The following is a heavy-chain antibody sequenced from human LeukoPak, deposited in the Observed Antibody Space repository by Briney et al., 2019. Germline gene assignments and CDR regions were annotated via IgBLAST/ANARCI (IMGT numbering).Heavy chain of an antibody. V-gene: IGHV4-31*03. CDR3: ARGGAYDSSGYYSDY. D-gene: IGHD3-22*01. CDR1: GGSISSGGYY. CDR2: IYYSGST. Sequence: PSQTLSLTCTVSGGSISSGGYYWSWIRQHPGTGLEWLGYIYYSGSTYYNTSLKSRVTISVDTSKNQFSLKLSSVTAADTAVYYCARGGAYDSSGYYSDYWGQGTLVTVSS. J-gene: IGHJ4*02.